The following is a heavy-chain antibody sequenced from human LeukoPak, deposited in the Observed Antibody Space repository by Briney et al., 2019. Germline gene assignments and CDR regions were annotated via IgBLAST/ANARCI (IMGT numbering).Heavy chain of an antibody. D-gene: IGHD3-10*01. J-gene: IGHJ4*02. Sequence: GGSLRLSCEVSGFTFSNYWMSWVRQAPGKGLERVANIKQDGSEKYYVDSVKGRFTISRDNAKNSLYLQMNSLRAEDTPVYYCARAVYYGSGSSFFDYWGQGTLVTVSS. CDR3: ARAVYYGSGSSFFDY. V-gene: IGHV3-7*01. CDR1: GFTFSNYW. CDR2: IKQDGSEK.